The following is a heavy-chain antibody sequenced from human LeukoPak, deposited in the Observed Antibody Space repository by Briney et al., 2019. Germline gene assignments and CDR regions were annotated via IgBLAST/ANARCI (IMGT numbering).Heavy chain of an antibody. CDR1: KFAFSDYC. D-gene: IGHD2-15*01. Sequence: GGSLRLSCAASKFAFSDYCMSWIRQAPGMGLERLSYISSSGNTIYYADSVKGRFTISRDDAKKTLYLQMNSLRGEDTAVYYCAREDIVVVVSATLAYGLDVWGQGTTVTVSS. CDR3: AREDIVVVVSATLAYGLDV. J-gene: IGHJ6*02. V-gene: IGHV3-11*01. CDR2: ISSSGNTI.